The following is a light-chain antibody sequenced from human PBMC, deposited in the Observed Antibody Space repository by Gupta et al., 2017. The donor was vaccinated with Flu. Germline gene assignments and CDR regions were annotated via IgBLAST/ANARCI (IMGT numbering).Light chain of an antibody. Sequence: LLALATGNSTSPPTRFYRSISGSCLAWYQQKPGQPPKLLIYWASTRASGVPDRFSGSGSGTDFTLTISSLQAEDFAVYYCQQYVTSPFTFGRGTKVEL. V-gene: IGKV4-1*01. CDR1: PTRFYRSISGSC. CDR2: WAS. J-gene: IGKJ4*01. CDR3: QQYVTSPFT.